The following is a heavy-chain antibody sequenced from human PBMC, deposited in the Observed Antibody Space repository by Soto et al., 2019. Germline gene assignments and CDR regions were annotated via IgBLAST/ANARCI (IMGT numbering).Heavy chain of an antibody. CDR2: IYHSGST. Sequence: PSETLSLTCAVCGGSISSGGYSWSWIRQPPGKGLEWIGYIYHSGSTYYNPSLKSRVTISVDRSKNQFSLKLSSVTAADTAVYYCARGSLGERRPFDYWGQGTLVTVSS. D-gene: IGHD3-10*01. CDR1: GGSISSGGYS. V-gene: IGHV4-30-2*01. J-gene: IGHJ4*02. CDR3: ARGSLGERRPFDY.